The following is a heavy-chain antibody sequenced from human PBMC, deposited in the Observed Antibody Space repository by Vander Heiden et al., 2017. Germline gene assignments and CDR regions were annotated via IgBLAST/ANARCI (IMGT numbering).Heavy chain of an antibody. CDR3: ARGRFCSGGSCYHDY. J-gene: IGHJ4*02. CDR2: INTNTANP. CDR1: GYTFTSYA. D-gene: IGHD2-15*01. Sequence: QVQLVQSGSELKKPGASVTVSCKASGYTFTSYAMNWVRQAPGQGLEWMGWINTNTANPTYAQCFTGRFVFSVDTSVSTAYLQISSLKAEDTALYYCARGRFCSGGSCYHDYWGQGTVVTVSS. V-gene: IGHV7-4-1*02.